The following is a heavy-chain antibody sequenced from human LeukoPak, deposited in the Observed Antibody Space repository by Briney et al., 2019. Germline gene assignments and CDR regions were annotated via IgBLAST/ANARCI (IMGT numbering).Heavy chain of an antibody. V-gene: IGHV1-24*01. CDR3: ATVPLRPYFDY. Sequence: EASVKVSCKASGYTFTSYAMNWVRQAPGKGLEWMGGFDPEDGETIYAQKFQGKVTMTEDTSTDTAYMELSSLRSEDTAVYYCATVPLRPYFDYWGQGTLVTVSS. CDR2: FDPEDGET. J-gene: IGHJ4*02. CDR1: GYTFTSYA.